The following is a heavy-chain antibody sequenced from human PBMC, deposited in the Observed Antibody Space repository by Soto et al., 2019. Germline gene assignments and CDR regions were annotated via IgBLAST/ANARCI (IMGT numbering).Heavy chain of an antibody. V-gene: IGHV4-59*01. CDR3: ARVIAARPLRAATYFDY. Sequence: QVQLQESGPGLVKPSETLSLTCTVSGDSISGYYWSWIRQSPGKGLEWIGYIYHSGTINYDPSLKSRVTISVDTSNNHFSLKLTSVTAADTALYYCARVIAARPLRAATYFDYWGLGTLVTVSS. CDR1: GDSISGYY. D-gene: IGHD6-6*01. CDR2: IYHSGTI. J-gene: IGHJ4*02.